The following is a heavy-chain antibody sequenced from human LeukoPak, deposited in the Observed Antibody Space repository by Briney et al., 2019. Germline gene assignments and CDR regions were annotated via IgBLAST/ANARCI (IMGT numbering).Heavy chain of an antibody. J-gene: IGHJ4*02. CDR3: ARGPHEGVSWNYLDH. Sequence: SETLALTCAVSGGSISSGAFSWSWIRQPPGRGLEWIGYIYLSGSTYYNPSLKSRVTISVDRSKNQMSLKLSSVTAADTAVYYCARGPHEGVSWNYLDHWGQGTLVTVSS. V-gene: IGHV4-30-2*01. CDR2: IYLSGST. D-gene: IGHD1-26*01. CDR1: GGSISSGAFS.